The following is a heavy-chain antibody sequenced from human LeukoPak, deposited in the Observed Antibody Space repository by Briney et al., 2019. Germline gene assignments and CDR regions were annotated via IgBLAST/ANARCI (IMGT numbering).Heavy chain of an antibody. Sequence: PGRCLRLSCAASGFTFSNYGRHWVRQAPGKGLEWVAVISYEESDKYYADAVKGRFTISRDNSKNTLYLQMNSLRPEDTAVSYCAKGVVAATNAAYYGMDVWGQGPTVTVSS. CDR2: ISYEESDK. CDR1: GFTFSNYG. J-gene: IGHJ6*02. V-gene: IGHV3-30*18. D-gene: IGHD2-15*01. CDR3: AKGVVAATNAAYYGMDV.